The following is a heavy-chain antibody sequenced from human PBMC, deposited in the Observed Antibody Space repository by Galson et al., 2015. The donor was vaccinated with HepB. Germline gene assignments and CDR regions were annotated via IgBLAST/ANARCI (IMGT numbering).Heavy chain of an antibody. CDR1: GGTFSSYT. J-gene: IGHJ4*02. V-gene: IGHV1-69*04. Sequence: SVKVSCKASGGTFSSYTISWVRQAPGQGLEWMGRIIPILGIANYAQKFQGRVTITADKSTSTAYMELSSLRSEDTAVYYCARDRAPSVYYFDYWGQGTLVTVSS. CDR3: ARDRAPSVYYFDY. CDR2: IIPILGIA.